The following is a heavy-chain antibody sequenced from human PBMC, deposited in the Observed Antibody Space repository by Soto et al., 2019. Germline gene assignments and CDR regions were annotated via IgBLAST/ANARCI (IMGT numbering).Heavy chain of an antibody. J-gene: IGHJ3*02. Sequence: GGSLRLSCAASGFTFSSYSMNWVRQAPGKGLEWVSSISSSSSYIYYADSVKGRFTISRDNAKNSLYLQMNSLRAEDTAVYYCARGRAAAGTADAFDIWGQGTMVTVSS. CDR3: ARGRAAAGTADAFDI. V-gene: IGHV3-21*01. CDR2: ISSSSSYI. CDR1: GFTFSSYS. D-gene: IGHD6-13*01.